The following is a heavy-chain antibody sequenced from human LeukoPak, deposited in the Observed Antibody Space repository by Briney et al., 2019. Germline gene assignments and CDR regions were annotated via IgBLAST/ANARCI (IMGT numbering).Heavy chain of an antibody. CDR3: ARETRGSNVVVVAATAHFQH. V-gene: IGHV1-46*01. D-gene: IGHD2-15*01. Sequence: ASVKVSCKASGYTFTSYYMHWVRQAPGQGLEWMGMINPSGGSTSYAQKFQGRVTMTRDTSTSTVYMELSSLRSEDTAVYYCARETRGSNVVVVAATAHFQHWGQGTLVTVSS. CDR2: INPSGGST. CDR1: GYTFTSYY. J-gene: IGHJ1*01.